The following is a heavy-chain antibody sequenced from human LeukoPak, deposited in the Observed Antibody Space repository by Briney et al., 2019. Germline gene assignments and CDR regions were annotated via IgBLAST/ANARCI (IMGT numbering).Heavy chain of an antibody. CDR3: ARGNDYSNYVFDY. CDR1: GGSIGTYY. J-gene: IGHJ4*02. D-gene: IGHD4-11*01. CDR2: FDTSGST. Sequence: SETLSLTCTVSGGSIGTYYWSWIRQPAGKGLEWIGRFDTSGSTNYNPSLKNRVTMSVDTSKNQFSLKLSSVIAADTAVYYCARGNDYSNYVFDYWGQGTLVTVSS. V-gene: IGHV4-4*07.